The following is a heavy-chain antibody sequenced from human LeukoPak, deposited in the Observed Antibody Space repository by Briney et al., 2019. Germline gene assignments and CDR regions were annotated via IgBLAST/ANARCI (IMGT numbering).Heavy chain of an antibody. J-gene: IGHJ4*02. V-gene: IGHV4-4*07. Sequence: SETLSLTRTVSGGSISSYYWSWIRQPAGKGLEWIGRIYTSGSTNYNPSLKSRVTMSVDTSKNQFSLKLSSVTAADTAVYYCVISSGYYTYDYWGQGTLVTVSS. CDR2: IYTSGST. CDR1: GGSISSYY. D-gene: IGHD3-22*01. CDR3: VISSGYYTYDY.